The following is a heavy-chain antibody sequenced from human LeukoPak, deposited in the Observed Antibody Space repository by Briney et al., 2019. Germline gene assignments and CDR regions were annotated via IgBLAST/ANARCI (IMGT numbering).Heavy chain of an antibody. CDR1: GGSISSYY. V-gene: IGHV4-4*07. CDR3: ARYSSSGDAFDI. CDR2: IYTSGST. D-gene: IGHD6-6*01. Sequence: SETLSLTCTVSGGSISSYYWSWFRQPAGKGLEWIGRIYTSGSTNYNPSLKSRVTMSVDTSKNQFSLKLSSVTAADTAVYYCARYSSSGDAFDIWGQGTMVTVSS. J-gene: IGHJ3*02.